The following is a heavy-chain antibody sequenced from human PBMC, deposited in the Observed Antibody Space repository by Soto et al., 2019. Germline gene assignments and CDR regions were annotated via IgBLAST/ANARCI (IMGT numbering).Heavy chain of an antibody. CDR1: GGSTSSGDYY. CDR2: IYNSGST. V-gene: IGHV4-30-4*01. J-gene: IGHJ4*02. D-gene: IGHD1-26*01. Sequence: SETLSLTCTVSGGSTSSGDYYWSWIRQPPGTGLEWIGHIYNSGSTYSNPSLKSRVTISVDMSKNQFSLKLSSVTAADTAVYYCARGPSGDKVDYWGQGTLVTVSS. CDR3: ARGPSGDKVDY.